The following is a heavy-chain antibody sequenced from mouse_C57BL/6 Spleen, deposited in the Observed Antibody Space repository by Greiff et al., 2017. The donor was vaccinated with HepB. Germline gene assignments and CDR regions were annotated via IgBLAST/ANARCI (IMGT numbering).Heavy chain of an antibody. Sequence: EVQGVESGGDLVKPGGSLKLSCAASGFTFSSYGMSWVRQTPDKRLEWVATISSGGSYTYYPDSVKGRFTISRDNAKNTLYLQMSSLKSEDTAMYYCARRSQDSSGYYFDYWGQGTTLTVSS. CDR1: GFTFSSYG. CDR3: ARRSQDSSGYYFDY. J-gene: IGHJ2*01. CDR2: ISSGGSYT. D-gene: IGHD3-2*02. V-gene: IGHV5-6*01.